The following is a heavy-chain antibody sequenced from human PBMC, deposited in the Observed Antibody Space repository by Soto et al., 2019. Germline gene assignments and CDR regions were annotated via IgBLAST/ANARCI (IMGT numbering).Heavy chain of an antibody. CDR1: GGTFSSYT. Sequence: QVQLVQSGAEVKKPGSSVKVSCKASGGTFSSYTISWVRQAPGQGLEWMGRIIPILGIANYAQKFQGRVTITADKSTSTAYMEVSSLRSEDTAVYYCARLMSSGYYYGMDVWGQGTTVTVSS. V-gene: IGHV1-69*02. J-gene: IGHJ6*01. D-gene: IGHD3-10*01. CDR2: IIPILGIA. CDR3: ARLMSSGYYYGMDV.